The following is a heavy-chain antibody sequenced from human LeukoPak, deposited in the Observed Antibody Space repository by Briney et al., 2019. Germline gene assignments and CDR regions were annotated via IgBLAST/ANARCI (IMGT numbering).Heavy chain of an antibody. J-gene: IGHJ4*02. CDR1: GGSFSGYY. V-gene: IGHV4-34*09. Sequence: PSETLSLTCAVYGGSFSGYYWSWIRQPPGKGLEWIGEINHSGSTNYNPSLRSRVTISVDTSKNHFSLKLSSVTAADTAVYYCARNRDRYNSFDYWGQGTLVTVSS. D-gene: IGHD5-24*01. CDR2: INHSGST. CDR3: ARNRDRYNSFDY.